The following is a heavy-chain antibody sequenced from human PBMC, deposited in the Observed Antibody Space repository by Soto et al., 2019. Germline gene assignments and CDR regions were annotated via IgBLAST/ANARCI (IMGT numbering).Heavy chain of an antibody. D-gene: IGHD1-1*01. J-gene: IGHJ4*02. CDR2: SSNSCSFT. Sequence: GGTLRLSCTASGFTFRNHYFNWVRVAPGQGLEWIGYSSNSCSFTRYADPVKGRFSISRDNAKNSPYLQINSLRGDDTAIYYCEKSGDNYKAHNVWGPGTPVTVFS. CDR3: EKSGDNYKAHNV. V-gene: IGHV3-11*06. CDR1: GFTFRNHY.